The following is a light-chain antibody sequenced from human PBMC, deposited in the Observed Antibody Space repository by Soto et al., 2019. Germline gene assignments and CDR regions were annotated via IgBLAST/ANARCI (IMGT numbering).Light chain of an antibody. Sequence: DIQMTQSPSTLSASVGDRVTITCRASQSISSWLAWYQQKPGKAPKLLIYDASSLESGVPSRFSASGSGTEFTITISRMQTDYVGTSYCQQYNSYSRKFGQGPKV. CDR3: QQYNSYSRK. J-gene: IGKJ1*01. CDR2: DAS. V-gene: IGKV1-5*01. CDR1: QSISSW.